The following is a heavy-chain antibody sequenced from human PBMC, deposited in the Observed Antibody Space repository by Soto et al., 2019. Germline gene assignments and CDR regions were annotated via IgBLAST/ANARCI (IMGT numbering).Heavy chain of an antibody. CDR3: AREAIAAAPDY. CDR1: GGSINSGDYY. D-gene: IGHD6-13*01. Sequence: QVQLQESGPGLVAPSQTLSLTCTVSGGSINSGDYYWSWIRQPPGKGLEWIGYIYYSGSTYYNPSLKRRVTISLDTSKRQCSLRLSSVTAADTAVYYCAREAIAAAPDYWGPGTLVTVSS. J-gene: IGHJ4*02. V-gene: IGHV4-30-4*01. CDR2: IYYSGST.